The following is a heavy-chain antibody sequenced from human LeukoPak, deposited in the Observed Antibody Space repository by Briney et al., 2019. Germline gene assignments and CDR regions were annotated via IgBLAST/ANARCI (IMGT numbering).Heavy chain of an antibody. D-gene: IGHD6-19*01. CDR1: GFTFSSYG. J-gene: IGHJ3*02. Sequence: PGGSLRLSCAASGFTFSSYGMHWVRQAPGKGLEWVAVIWYDGSNKYYADSVKGRFTISRDNSKNTLYLQMNSLRAEDTAVYYCARDSASAASDIWGQGTMVTVSS. V-gene: IGHV3-33*01. CDR3: ARDSASAASDI. CDR2: IWYDGSNK.